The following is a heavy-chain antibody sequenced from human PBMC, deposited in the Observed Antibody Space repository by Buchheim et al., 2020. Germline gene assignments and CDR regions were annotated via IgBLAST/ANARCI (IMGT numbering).Heavy chain of an antibody. CDR2: IKQDGSEK. D-gene: IGHD6-19*01. CDR3: ARQWTIAVAGTWYFDY. CDR1: GFTFSSYW. V-gene: IGHV3-7*01. J-gene: IGHJ4*02. Sequence: EVQLVESGGGLVQPGGSLRLSCAASGFTFSSYWMSWVRQAPGKGLEWVANIKQDGSEKYYVDSVKGRFTISRDNAKNSLYLQMNSLRAEDTAVYYCARQWTIAVAGTWYFDYWGQGTL.